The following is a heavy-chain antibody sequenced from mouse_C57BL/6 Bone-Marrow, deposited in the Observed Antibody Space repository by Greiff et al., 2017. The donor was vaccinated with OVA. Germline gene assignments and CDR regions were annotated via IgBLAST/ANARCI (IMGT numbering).Heavy chain of an antibody. CDR3: ARYHWYYFDY. CDR1: GFTFTDYY. CDR2: IRNKANGYTT. Sequence: EVKLMESGGGLVQPGGSLSLSCAASGFTFTDYYMSWVRQPPGKALEWLGFIRNKANGYTTEYSASVKGRFTISRDNSQSILYLQMNALRAEDSATYHCARYHWYYFDYWGQGTTLTVSS. V-gene: IGHV7-3*01. D-gene: IGHD4-1*01. J-gene: IGHJ2*01.